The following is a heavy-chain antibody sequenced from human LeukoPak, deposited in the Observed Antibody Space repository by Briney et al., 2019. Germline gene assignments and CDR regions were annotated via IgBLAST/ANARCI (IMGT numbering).Heavy chain of an antibody. CDR2: ISAYNGNT. CDR3: ARVVSYYYGSGSYYNGGDY. V-gene: IGHV1-18*01. CDR1: GYTFTSYG. J-gene: IGHJ4*02. Sequence: ASVKVSCKASGYTFTSYGISWVRQAPGQGLEWMGWISAYNGNTNYAQKLQGRVTMTTDTSTSTAYMELRSLRSDDTAVYYCARVVSYYYGSGSYYNGGDYWGQGTLVTVSS. D-gene: IGHD3-10*01.